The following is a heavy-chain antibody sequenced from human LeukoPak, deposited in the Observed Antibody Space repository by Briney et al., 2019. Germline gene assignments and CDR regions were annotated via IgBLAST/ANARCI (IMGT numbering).Heavy chain of an antibody. CDR3: ARLVVWERPDFDY. CDR1: GGSISSGGYS. CDR2: IYHSGST. D-gene: IGHD1-26*01. Sequence: PSQTLSLTCAVSGGSISSGGYSWSWIRQPPGKGLEWIGYIYHSGSTYHNPSLKSRVTISADTPKNQFSLRLSSVTAADTAVYYCARLVVWERPDFDYWGQGTLVTVSS. V-gene: IGHV4-30-2*01. J-gene: IGHJ4*02.